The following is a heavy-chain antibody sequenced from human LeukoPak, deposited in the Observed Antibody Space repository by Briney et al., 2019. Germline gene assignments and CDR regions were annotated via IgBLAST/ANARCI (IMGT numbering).Heavy chain of an antibody. CDR1: GDSNSSGAYY. Sequence: SETLSLTCTVSGDSNSSGAYYWSSIRQPPGKGLEWIGYFYGSGSASYNPSLKSRVTISVDRSNNQFSLKMSSVTAADTAVYYCVRDVSQRRHFDYWGQGTLVTVSS. V-gene: IGHV4-30-2*01. CDR3: VRDVSQRRHFDY. J-gene: IGHJ4*02. CDR2: FYGSGSA. D-gene: IGHD1-1*01.